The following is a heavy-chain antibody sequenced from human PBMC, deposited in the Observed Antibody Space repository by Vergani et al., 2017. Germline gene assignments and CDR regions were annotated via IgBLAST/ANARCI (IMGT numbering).Heavy chain of an antibody. CDR1: GFTVSSNY. Sequence: EVQVVETGGGLVQPGGSLRLSCAASGFTVSSNYMSWVRQAPGKGLEWVSVIYSGGSTYYADSVKGRFIISRDNSKNTLYLQMNSLRAEDTAVYYCARDFPPYCGGDCYSGNAFDIWGQGTMVTVSS. V-gene: IGHV3-66*01. CDR3: ARDFPPYCGGDCYSGNAFDI. D-gene: IGHD2-21*01. J-gene: IGHJ3*02. CDR2: IYSGGST.